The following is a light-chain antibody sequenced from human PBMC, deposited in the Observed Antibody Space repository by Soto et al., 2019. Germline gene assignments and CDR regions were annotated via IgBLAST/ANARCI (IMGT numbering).Light chain of an antibody. Sequence: QSVLTQPPSVSAAPGQKVMISCSGSSSNIGNNYVSWYQQLPGTAPKLLIYDNNKRPSGIPDRFSGSKSGTSATLGITGLQTGDEADYYCGTWDSSLSAGVFGGGTKLTVL. CDR1: SSNIGNNY. J-gene: IGLJ3*02. CDR3: GTWDSSLSAGV. CDR2: DNN. V-gene: IGLV1-51*01.